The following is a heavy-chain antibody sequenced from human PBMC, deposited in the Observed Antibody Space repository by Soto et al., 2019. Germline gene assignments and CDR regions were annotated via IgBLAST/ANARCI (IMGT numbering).Heavy chain of an antibody. CDR2: IIPIFGTA. CDR3: ARVPGGYYWLDP. J-gene: IGHJ5*02. V-gene: IGHV1-69*13. CDR1: GGTFSSYA. Sequence: SVKVSCKASGGTFSSYAISWVRQAPGQGLECMGGIIPIFGTANYAQKFQGRVTITAXXXXSXXXMXLXXLRXEXTAVYYCARVPGGYYWLDPWGQGTLVTVSS. D-gene: IGHD3-22*01.